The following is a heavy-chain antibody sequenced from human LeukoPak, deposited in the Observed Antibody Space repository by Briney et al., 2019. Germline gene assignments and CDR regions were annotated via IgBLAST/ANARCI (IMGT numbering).Heavy chain of an antibody. Sequence: GGSLRLSCAASGFTFSSYEMHWVRQAPGKGLEWVSAISGSGDSTYYADSVKGRFTISRDNAKNSLFLQMNSLRAEDTAVYYCARENWDIVAVPMDVWGKGTTVIVSS. V-gene: IGHV3-23*01. J-gene: IGHJ6*04. CDR1: GFTFSSYE. D-gene: IGHD2-2*01. CDR2: ISGSGDST. CDR3: ARENWDIVAVPMDV.